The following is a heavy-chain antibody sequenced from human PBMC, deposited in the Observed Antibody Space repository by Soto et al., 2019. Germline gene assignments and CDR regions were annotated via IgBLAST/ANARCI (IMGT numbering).Heavy chain of an antibody. D-gene: IGHD3-3*01. J-gene: IGHJ4*02. CDR3: AKDSYDFWSGSTGRYFDL. V-gene: IGHV3-23*01. CDR1: GFTFSSYA. Sequence: PGGSLRLSCAASGFTFSSYAMSWVRQAPGKGLEWVSAISGSGGSTYYADSVKGRFTISRDNSKNTLYLQMNSLRAEDTAVYYCAKDSYDFWSGSTGRYFDLWRQGTLVTVSS. CDR2: ISGSGGST.